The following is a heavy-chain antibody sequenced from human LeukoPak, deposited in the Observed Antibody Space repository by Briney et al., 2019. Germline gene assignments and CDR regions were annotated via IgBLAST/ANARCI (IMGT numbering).Heavy chain of an antibody. V-gene: IGHV4-34*01. Sequence: PSETLSLTCAVYGGSFSGYYWSWIRQPPGKGLEWIGEIYHSGSTNYNPSLKSRVTISVDKSKNQFSLKLSSVTAADTAVYYCARFAVAGTAYFDYWGQGTLVTVSS. CDR2: IYHSGST. J-gene: IGHJ4*02. CDR3: ARFAVAGTAYFDY. CDR1: GGSFSGYY. D-gene: IGHD6-19*01.